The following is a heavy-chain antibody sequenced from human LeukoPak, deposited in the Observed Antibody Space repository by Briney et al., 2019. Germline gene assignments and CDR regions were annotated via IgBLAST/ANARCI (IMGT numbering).Heavy chain of an antibody. CDR2: IIPIFGTA. CDR1: GGTFSSYA. V-gene: IGHV1-69*13. J-gene: IGHJ4*02. Sequence: SVKVSCKASGGTFSSYAISWVRQAPGQGLEWMGGIIPIFGTANYAQKFQGRVTITADESTSTAYMELSSLRSEDTAVYYCATEWMGPLSPYYFDYWGQGTLGTVSS. CDR3: ATEWMGPLSPYYFDY. D-gene: IGHD6-19*01.